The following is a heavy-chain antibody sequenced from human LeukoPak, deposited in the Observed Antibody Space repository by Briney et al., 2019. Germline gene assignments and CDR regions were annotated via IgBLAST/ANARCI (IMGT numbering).Heavy chain of an antibody. CDR1: RFSFSGYW. Sequence: GGSLRLSCAASRFSFSGYWMHWVRQAPGKGLVWVSLIITDGSRTTYGDSVKGRFTISRDNGNNTLYLQMNSLRAEDTAVYYCVRESGYTYGAWGQGTLVTVS. CDR2: IITDGSRT. CDR3: VRESGYTYGA. V-gene: IGHV3-74*01. D-gene: IGHD6-13*01. J-gene: IGHJ4*02.